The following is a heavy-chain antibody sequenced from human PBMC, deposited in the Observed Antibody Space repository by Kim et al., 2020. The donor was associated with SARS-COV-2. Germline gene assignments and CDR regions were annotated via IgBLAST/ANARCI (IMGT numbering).Heavy chain of an antibody. CDR3: VRMIVGATTTFDL. V-gene: IGHV4-59*01. CDR2: MYYNGIT. D-gene: IGHD1-26*01. Sequence: SETLSLTCAVSGASISSYYWSWIRQPPGKGLEWIGYMYYNGITNYNPSLKSRVTTSVDTSKNQLSLKLSSVPAADTAVYYCVRMIVGATTTFDLWGQGTLVTVSS. CDR1: GASISSYY. J-gene: IGHJ4*02.